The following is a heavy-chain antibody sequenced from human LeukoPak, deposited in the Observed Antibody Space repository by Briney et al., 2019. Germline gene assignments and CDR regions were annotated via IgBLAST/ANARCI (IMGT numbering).Heavy chain of an antibody. J-gene: IGHJ4*02. Sequence: SETLSLTCIVSGGSINSNIYYWGWIRQPPGKGLEWIGSIYYSGTSYYSPSLRSRVTISVDTSKNQFSLKLSSVTAADTAVYYCARAYDIFTGHYIPSQFDYWGQGTLVTVSP. V-gene: IGHV4-39*07. CDR3: ARAYDIFTGHYIPSQFDY. D-gene: IGHD3-9*01. CDR1: GGSINSNIYY. CDR2: IYYSGTS.